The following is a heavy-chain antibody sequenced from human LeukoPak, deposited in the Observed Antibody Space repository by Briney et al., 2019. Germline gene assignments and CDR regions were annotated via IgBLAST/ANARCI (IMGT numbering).Heavy chain of an antibody. CDR2: ISSSGSTI. D-gene: IGHD3-3*01. CDR3: ARDGSITIFGVVAWDAFDI. V-gene: IGHV3-11*01. CDR1: GFTFSDYY. Sequence: GGSLRLSCAAPGFTFSDYYMSWVRQAPGKGPEWVSYISSSGSTIYYADSVKGRFTISRDNAKNSLYLQMYSLRAEDTAVYYCARDGSITIFGVVAWDAFDIWGQGTTVTVSS. J-gene: IGHJ3*02.